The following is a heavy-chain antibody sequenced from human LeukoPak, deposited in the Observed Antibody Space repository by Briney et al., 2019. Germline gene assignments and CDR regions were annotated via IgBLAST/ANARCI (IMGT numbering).Heavy chain of an antibody. V-gene: IGHV3-21*01. D-gene: IGHD3-10*01. J-gene: IGHJ4*02. Sequence: WGSLRLSCAASGFTFSSYTMSWVRQAPGKGLEWVSSISSSRNYIYYADSVKGRFTISRDNANNSLYLEMNSVRAEDTAVFYCARTYGTGTFSDYCGQGALLSASS. CDR2: ISSSRNYI. CDR1: GFTFSSYT. CDR3: ARTYGTGTFSDY.